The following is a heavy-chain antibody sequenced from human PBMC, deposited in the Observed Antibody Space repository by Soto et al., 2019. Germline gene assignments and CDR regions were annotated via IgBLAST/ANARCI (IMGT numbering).Heavy chain of an antibody. CDR2: IRSKAYGGTT. D-gene: IGHD2-15*01. J-gene: IGHJ3*02. Sequence: GGSLRLSCTASGFTFGDYAMSWFRQAPGKGLEWVGFIRSKAYGGTTEYAASVKGRFTISRDDSKSIAYLQMNSLKTEDTAVYYCTRVIVVVVDATPDAFDIWGQGTMVTLSS. CDR1: GFTFGDYA. CDR3: TRVIVVVVDATPDAFDI. V-gene: IGHV3-49*03.